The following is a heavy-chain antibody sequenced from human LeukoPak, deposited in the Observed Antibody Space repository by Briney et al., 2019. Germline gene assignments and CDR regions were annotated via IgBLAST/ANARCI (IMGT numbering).Heavy chain of an antibody. CDR2: IYHSGST. J-gene: IGHJ5*02. D-gene: IGHD3-22*01. Sequence: SVTLSLTCAVSGGSISSSNWWSWVRQPPGKGLEWIGEIYHSGSTNYNPSLKSRVTISVDKSKNQFSLKLSSVTAADTAVYYCARGSPRDYDSSGYYYGLDPWGQGTLVTVSS. CDR3: ARGSPRDYDSSGYYYGLDP. CDR1: GGSISSSNW. V-gene: IGHV4-4*02.